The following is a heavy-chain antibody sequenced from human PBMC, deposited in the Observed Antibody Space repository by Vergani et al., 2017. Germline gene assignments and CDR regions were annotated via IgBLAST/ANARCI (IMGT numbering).Heavy chain of an antibody. CDR1: GFTFSSYA. Sequence: QVQLVESGGGVVQPGRSLRLSCAASGFTFSSYAMHWVRQAPGKGLEWVAVISYDGSNKYYADSVKGRFTISRDNSKNTLYLQMNSLRAEDTAVYYCARDQPGYSSSWYYFDYWGQGTLFIVSS. CDR3: ARDQPGYSSSWYYFDY. CDR2: ISYDGSNK. V-gene: IGHV3-30-3*01. D-gene: IGHD6-13*01. J-gene: IGHJ4*02.